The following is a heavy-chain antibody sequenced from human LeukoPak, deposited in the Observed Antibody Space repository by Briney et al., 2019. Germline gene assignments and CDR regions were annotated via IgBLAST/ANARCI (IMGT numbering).Heavy chain of an antibody. CDR1: GFTFSNAW. CDR3: AKDWHSRDGYN. J-gene: IGHJ4*02. CDR2: IKSKTDGGTT. V-gene: IGHV3-15*01. D-gene: IGHD5-24*01. Sequence: PGGSLRLSCAASGFTFSNAWMSWVRQAPGKGLEWVGRIKSKTDGGTTDYTAPVKGRFTISRDNSKNTLYLQMNSLRAEDTAVYYCAKDWHSRDGYNWGQGTLVTVSS.